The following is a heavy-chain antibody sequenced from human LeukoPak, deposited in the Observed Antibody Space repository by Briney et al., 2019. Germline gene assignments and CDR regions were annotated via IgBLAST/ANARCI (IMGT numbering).Heavy chain of an antibody. CDR2: ISGSGGST. J-gene: IGHJ4*02. V-gene: IGHV3-23*01. CDR3: AKEISTGVKGDDAFDY. CDR1: GLTFSNYA. D-gene: IGHD2-2*01. Sequence: GGSLRLSCAASGLTFSNYAMNWVRQAPGKGLEWVSAISGSGGSTYYADSVKGRFTISRDNSKNTLYLQMNSLRAEDTAVYYCAKEISTGVKGDDAFDYWGQGTLVTVSS.